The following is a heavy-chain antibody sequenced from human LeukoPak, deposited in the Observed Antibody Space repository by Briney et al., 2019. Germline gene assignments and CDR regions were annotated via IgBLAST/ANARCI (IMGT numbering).Heavy chain of an antibody. CDR3: AREMSIAPDY. J-gene: IGHJ4*02. CDR1: GFTVSNNY. V-gene: IGHV3-66*02. D-gene: IGHD6-6*01. Sequence: GGSLRLSCAASGFTVSNNYMSWVRQAPGKGLEWVSVIYSGGSTYYADSVKGRFTISRDNSKNTLYLQMDSLRPEDTAVYYCAREMSIAPDYWGQGTLVTVSS. CDR2: IYSGGST.